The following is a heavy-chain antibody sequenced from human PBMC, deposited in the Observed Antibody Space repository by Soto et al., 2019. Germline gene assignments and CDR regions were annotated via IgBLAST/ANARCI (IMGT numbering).Heavy chain of an antibody. J-gene: IGHJ3*02. CDR1: GYTFTSYD. D-gene: IGHD3-10*01. CDR2: MNPNSGNT. V-gene: IGHV1-8*01. Sequence: ASVKVSCKASGYTFTSYDINWVRQATEQGLEWMGWMNPNSGNTGYAQKFQGRVTMTRNTSISTAYMELSSLRSEDTAVYYCARGWGYYGSGSYYAHSDDAFDIWGQGTMVTVSS. CDR3: ARGWGYYGSGSYYAHSDDAFDI.